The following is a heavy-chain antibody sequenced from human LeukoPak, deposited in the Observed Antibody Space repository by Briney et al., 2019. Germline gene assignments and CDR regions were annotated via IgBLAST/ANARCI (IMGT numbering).Heavy chain of an antibody. CDR1: GDSIGSYF. CDR3: ARAGVQWQRPRDYYYYYMDG. V-gene: IGHV4-4*07. CDR2: IYSSGST. Sequence: PSETLSLTCTVSGDSIGSYFWTWIRQPAGKGLEWIGRIYSSGSTNYNPSLKSRVTISVDKSRNQFSLKLSSVTAADTAVYYCARAGVQWQRPRDYYYYYMDGWGEGGTV. D-gene: IGHD6-19*01. J-gene: IGHJ6*03.